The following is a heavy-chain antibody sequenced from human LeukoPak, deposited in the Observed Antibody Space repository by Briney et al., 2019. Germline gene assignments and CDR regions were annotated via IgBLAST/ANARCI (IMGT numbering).Heavy chain of an antibody. V-gene: IGHV1-24*01. CDR2: FNPEDGET. CDR3: ATAILDYYDSSGYKRWFDP. D-gene: IGHD3-22*01. J-gene: IGHJ5*02. Sequence: ASVKVSCKVSGYTLTELSMHWVRQAPGKGLEWMGGFNPEDGETIYAQKFQGRVTMTEDTSTDTAYMELSSLRSEDTAVSYCATAILDYYDSSGYKRWFDPWGQGNLVTVSS. CDR1: GYTLTELS.